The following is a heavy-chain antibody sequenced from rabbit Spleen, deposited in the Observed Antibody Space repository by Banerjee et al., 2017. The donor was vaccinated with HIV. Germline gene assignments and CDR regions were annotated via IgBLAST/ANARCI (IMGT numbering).Heavy chain of an antibody. V-gene: IGHV1S40*01. CDR2: IYVGSSGDT. D-gene: IGHD7-1*01. J-gene: IGHJ6*01. CDR3: ARDTGTSFSSYGMDL. CDR1: GFSFSSGYD. Sequence: QSLEESGGDLVKPGASLTLTCTASGFSFSSGYDMCWVRQAPGKGLEWIACIYVGSSGDTYSATWATGRFTISKTSSTTVTLQMTSLTVADTATYFCARDTGTSFSSYGMDLWGQGTLVTVS.